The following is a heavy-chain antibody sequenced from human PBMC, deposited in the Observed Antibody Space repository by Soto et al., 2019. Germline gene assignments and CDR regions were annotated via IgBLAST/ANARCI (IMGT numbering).Heavy chain of an antibody. CDR1: GGSNSGSY. V-gene: IGHV4-59*01. CDR2: VYYTGST. CDR3: ARSVAVPGAHIDY. Sequence: SETLSLTCSVSGGSNSGSYWSRIRQSPGKGLEWLGYVYYTGSTNYSPSLRSRVSISVDTSKNEFSLRLSSVTAADTAVYFCARSVAVPGAHIDYWGQGTQVTVSS. D-gene: IGHD6-19*01. J-gene: IGHJ4*02.